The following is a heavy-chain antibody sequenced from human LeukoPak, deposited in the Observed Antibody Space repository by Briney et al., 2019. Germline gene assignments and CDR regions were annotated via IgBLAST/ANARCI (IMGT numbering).Heavy chain of an antibody. J-gene: IGHJ4*02. CDR1: GSAFARYR. CDR2: INQDGSQK. Sequence: GGSLRLSCATSGSAFARYRMTWVRQAPGKGLQWVANINQDGSQKYYVDSVEGRFTISRDNAQNSAFLQMNSLRVADTAVYYCARSESTMTTWSVDHWGQGTLVIVSS. CDR3: ARSESTMTTWSVDH. V-gene: IGHV3-7*01. D-gene: IGHD4-17*01.